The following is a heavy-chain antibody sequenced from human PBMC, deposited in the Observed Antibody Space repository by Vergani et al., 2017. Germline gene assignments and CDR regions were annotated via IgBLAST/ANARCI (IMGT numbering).Heavy chain of an antibody. V-gene: IGHV3-30*03. CDR2: ISYDGSNK. CDR1: GFTFSSYG. CDR3: ARDSDSGYLDY. Sequence: QVQLVESGGGVVQPGRSLRLSCAASGFTFSSYGMHWVRQAPGKGLEWVAVISYDGSNKYYADSVKGRFTISRDNSKNTLYLQMNSLRAEDTAVYYCARDSDSGYLDYWGQGTLVTVSS. D-gene: IGHD3-22*01. J-gene: IGHJ4*02.